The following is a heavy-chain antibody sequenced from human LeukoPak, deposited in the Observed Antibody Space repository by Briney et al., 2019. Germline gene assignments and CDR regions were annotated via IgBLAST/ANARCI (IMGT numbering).Heavy chain of an antibody. CDR2: IYYSGST. D-gene: IGHD3-10*01. V-gene: IGHV4-59*01. CDR3: ARDRSYLDY. CDR1: GGSISSYY. J-gene: IGHJ4*02. Sequence: SSETLSLTCTVSGGSISSYYWSWVRQPPGKGLEWIGYIYYSGSTNYNPSLKSRVTISVDTSKNQFSLKLSSVTAADTAVYYCARDRSYLDYWGQGTLVTVSS.